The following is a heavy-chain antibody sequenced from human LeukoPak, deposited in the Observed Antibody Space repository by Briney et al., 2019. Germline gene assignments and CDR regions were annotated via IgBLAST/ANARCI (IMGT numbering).Heavy chain of an antibody. CDR2: INPSGGST. CDR1: GYTFTSYY. Sequence: ASVKVSCKASGYTFTSYYMHWVRQAPGQGLEWMGLINPSGGSTSYAQKFQGRVTMTRDMSTSTVYMELSSLRSEDTAVYYCARARGGIAAAGTRRRNWFDPWGQGTLVTVSS. CDR3: ARARGGIAAAGTRRRNWFDP. J-gene: IGHJ5*02. V-gene: IGHV1-46*01. D-gene: IGHD6-13*01.